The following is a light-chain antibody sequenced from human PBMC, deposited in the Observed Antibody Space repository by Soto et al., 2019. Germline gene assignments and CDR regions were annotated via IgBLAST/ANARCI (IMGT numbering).Light chain of an antibody. J-gene: IGKJ4*01. CDR3: QQYGSSPLS. CDR2: GAS. CDR1: QSVSSNY. V-gene: IGKV3-20*01. Sequence: IVLTQSPCTLSLSPGERATLSCRASQSVSSNYLAWFQQKPGQAPRLLIYGASSRATGIPDRFSGSGSGTDFTLTISRLEPEDFAVYYCQQYGSSPLSFGGGTKVDIK.